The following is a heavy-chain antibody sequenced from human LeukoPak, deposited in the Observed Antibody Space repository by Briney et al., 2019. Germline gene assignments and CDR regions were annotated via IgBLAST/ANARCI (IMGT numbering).Heavy chain of an antibody. CDR1: GFTFGDYA. V-gene: IGHV3-49*04. Sequence: PGRSLRLSCTASGFTFGDYAMSWVRQAPGKGLEWVGFIRSKAYGGTTEYAASVKGRFTNSRDDSKSIAYLQMNSLKTEDTAVYYCTRDLPYYYGSGSYAFDYWGQGTLVTVSS. CDR3: TRDLPYYYGSGSYAFDY. J-gene: IGHJ4*02. D-gene: IGHD3-10*01. CDR2: IRSKAYGGTT.